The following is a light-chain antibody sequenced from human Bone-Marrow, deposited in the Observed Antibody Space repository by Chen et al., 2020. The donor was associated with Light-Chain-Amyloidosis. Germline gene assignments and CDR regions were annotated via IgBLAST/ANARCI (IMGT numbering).Light chain of an antibody. CDR2: RGT. V-gene: IGLV3-25*03. Sequence: SYELTQPPSVSVSPGQTASITCSGDDLPTKYAYWYQQKPGQAPVLVIHRGTERPSGISERFSGSSSGTTATLTISGVQAEDEADYHCQSADSSGTYEVIFGGGTKLTVL. J-gene: IGLJ2*01. CDR1: DLPTKY. CDR3: QSADSSGTYEVI.